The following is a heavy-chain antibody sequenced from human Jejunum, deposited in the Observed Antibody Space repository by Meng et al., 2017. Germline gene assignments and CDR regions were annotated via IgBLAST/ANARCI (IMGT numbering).Heavy chain of an antibody. CDR3: AIGPWELDW. CDR1: GGSLSSGSHY. D-gene: IGHD1-26*01. Sequence: SETLSLTCSVSGGSLSSGSHYWSWIRQPPGKGLEFIAYVDYSGNTNYNPSLNSRISVSIDTSKTQFSLKMNSVTAADTAVYYCAIGPWELDWWGQGNLVTVSS. CDR2: VDYSGNT. V-gene: IGHV4-61*01. J-gene: IGHJ4*02.